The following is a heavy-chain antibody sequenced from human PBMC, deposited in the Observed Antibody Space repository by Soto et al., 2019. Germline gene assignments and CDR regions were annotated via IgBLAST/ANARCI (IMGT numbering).Heavy chain of an antibody. D-gene: IGHD6-19*01. CDR1: GFTFSSYA. V-gene: IGHV3-23*01. CDR2: ISGSGVST. J-gene: IGHJ4*02. Sequence: EVQLLESGGGLVQPGGSLRLSCAASGFTFSSYARSWVRQAPGKGLEWVSAISGSGVSTYYADSVKGRFTISRDNSKNTLYLQMNSLRAEDTAVYYCAKEWSYSSGWSHVDYWGQGTLVTVSS. CDR3: AKEWSYSSGWSHVDY.